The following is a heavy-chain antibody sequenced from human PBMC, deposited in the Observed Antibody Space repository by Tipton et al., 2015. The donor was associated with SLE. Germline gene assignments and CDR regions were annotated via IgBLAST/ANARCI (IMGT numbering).Heavy chain of an antibody. J-gene: IGHJ6*02. CDR1: GGSISSGSYY. Sequence: TLSLTCTVSGGSISSGSYYWSWIRQPAGKGLEWIGRIYTSGRTNYNPSLKSRVTISVDTSKNQFSLKLSSVTAADTALYYCAREGWQQLPPLYYYYYYGMDVWGQGTTVTVSS. D-gene: IGHD6-13*01. CDR3: AREGWQQLPPLYYYYYYGMDV. V-gene: IGHV4-61*02. CDR2: IYTSGRT.